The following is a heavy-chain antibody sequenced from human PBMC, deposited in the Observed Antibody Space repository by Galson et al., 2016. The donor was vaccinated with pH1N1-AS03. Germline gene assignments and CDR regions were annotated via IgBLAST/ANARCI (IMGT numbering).Heavy chain of an antibody. Sequence: SLRLSCAASGFPFSTYWMHWVRQAPGKGLEWVSRINPDASSTNHAESVKGRFTISRDNAKNTVDLQINSLRAEDTAVYYCVRDRELVRWGQGTLVTVSS. CDR3: VRDRELVR. CDR1: GFPFSTYW. CDR2: INPDASST. V-gene: IGHV3-74*01. D-gene: IGHD1-26*01. J-gene: IGHJ5*02.